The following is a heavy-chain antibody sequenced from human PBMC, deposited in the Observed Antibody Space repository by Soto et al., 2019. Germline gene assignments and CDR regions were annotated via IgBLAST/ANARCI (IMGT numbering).Heavy chain of an antibody. Sequence: SETLSLTCAVSGGSISSSNWWSWVRQPPGKGLEWIGEIYHSGSTNCNPSLKSRVTISVDKSKNQFSLKLSSVTAADTAVYYCARERRETTYYYDSSGNLDAFDIWGQGTMVTVSS. CDR3: ARERRETTYYYDSSGNLDAFDI. J-gene: IGHJ3*02. V-gene: IGHV4-4*02. D-gene: IGHD3-22*01. CDR1: GGSISSSNW. CDR2: IYHSGST.